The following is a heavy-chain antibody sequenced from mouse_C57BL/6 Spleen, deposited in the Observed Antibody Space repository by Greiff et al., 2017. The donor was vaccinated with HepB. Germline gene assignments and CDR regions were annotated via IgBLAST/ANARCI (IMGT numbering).Heavy chain of an antibody. CDR2: IDPSDSYT. V-gene: IGHV1-59*01. CDR3: ARGGIYYGNYDWYFDV. J-gene: IGHJ1*03. D-gene: IGHD2-1*01. CDR1: GYTFTSYW. Sequence: QVQLQQPGAELVRPGTSVKLSCKASGYTFTSYWMHWVKQRPGQGLEWIGVIDPSDSYTNYNQKFKGKATLTVDTSSSTAYMQLSSLTSEDSAVYYCARGGIYYGNYDWYFDVWGTGTTVTVSS.